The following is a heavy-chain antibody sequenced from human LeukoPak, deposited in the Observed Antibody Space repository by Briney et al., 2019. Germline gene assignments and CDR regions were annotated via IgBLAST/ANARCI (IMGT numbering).Heavy chain of an antibody. CDR3: VRQDCSAGSCYLDH. Sequence: PGGSLRLSCAASEFTFNNYAMHWVRQAPGKGLEWMTVISFHGKDKFYADSMKGRLTISRDNSQRTLVMEMNSLRAEDTAVYYCVRQDCSAGSCYLDHWGQGILVTVSS. D-gene: IGHD2-15*01. J-gene: IGHJ4*02. CDR1: EFTFNNYA. V-gene: IGHV3-30*04. CDR2: ISFHGKDK.